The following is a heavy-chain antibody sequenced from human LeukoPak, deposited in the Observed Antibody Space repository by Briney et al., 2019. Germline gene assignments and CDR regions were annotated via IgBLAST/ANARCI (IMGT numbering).Heavy chain of an antibody. J-gene: IGHJ5*02. CDR1: GASFTGDY. V-gene: IGHV4-59*01. CDR3: ARNNNIRGDVNWFDH. Sequence: SETLSLTCSISGASFTGDYWNWIRQPPGKGLEWIGFISNSGRTNYRSSLRSRVTISLDMSKNQFSLKLNSVTAADTAVYYCARNNNIRGDVNWFDHWGQGILVTVSS. D-gene: IGHD1-14*01. CDR2: ISNSGRT.